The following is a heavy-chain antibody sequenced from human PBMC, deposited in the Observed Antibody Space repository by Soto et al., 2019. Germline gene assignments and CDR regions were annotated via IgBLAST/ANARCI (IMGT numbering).Heavy chain of an antibody. V-gene: IGHV3-30*18. J-gene: IGHJ6*02. CDR1: GFTFGSYA. D-gene: IGHD3-22*01. CDR3: AKAIENYSTGYYKPFYYFGVDV. Sequence: GSLRLSCAASGFTFGSYAMHWVRQAPGKGLEWVAGISYDGSKKYYGESVKGRFTISSDNSKNTLYLQMNSLRVEDTAVYYCAKAIENYSTGYYKPFYYFGVDVWGQGTTVTVSS. CDR2: ISYDGSKK.